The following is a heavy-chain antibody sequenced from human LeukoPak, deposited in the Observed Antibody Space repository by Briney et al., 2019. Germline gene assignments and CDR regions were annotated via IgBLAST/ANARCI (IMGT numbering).Heavy chain of an antibody. CDR2: FDPEDGET. CDR1: GYTLTELS. J-gene: IGHJ4*02. V-gene: IGHV1-24*01. Sequence: GASVKVSCKVSGYTLTELSMHWVRQAPGRGLEWMGGFDPEDGETIYAQKFQGRVTMTEDTSTDTAYMELSSLRSEDTAVYYCAGQLLSGYYFDYWGQGTLVTVSS. CDR3: AGQLLSGYYFDY. D-gene: IGHD5-18*01.